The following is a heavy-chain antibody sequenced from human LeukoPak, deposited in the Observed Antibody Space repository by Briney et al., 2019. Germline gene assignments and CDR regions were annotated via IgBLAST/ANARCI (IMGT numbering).Heavy chain of an antibody. V-gene: IGHV1-18*01. CDR3: ARAGYCSSTSCYRPFDY. CDR2: ISAYNGNT. Sequence: ASVKVSCKASGYTFTSYGISWVRQAPGQGLEWMGWISAYNGNTNYAQKLQGRVTMTTDTSTSTAYMELRSLRSDDTAVYYCARAGYCSSTSCYRPFDYWGQGTLVTVSS. CDR1: GYTFTSYG. D-gene: IGHD2-2*03. J-gene: IGHJ4*02.